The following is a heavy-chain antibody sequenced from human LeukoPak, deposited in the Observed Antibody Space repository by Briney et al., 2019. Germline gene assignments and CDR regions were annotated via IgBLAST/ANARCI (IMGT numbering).Heavy chain of an antibody. CDR2: IKPDGGQK. Sequence: GGSLRLSCAASGFTFSDYYMSWIRQAPGKGPEWVANIKPDGGQKYYVDSVKGRFTISRDNARNSLYLQMNSLRAEDTAVYYCASPPVAAGGNVYFQHWGQGTLVAVSS. V-gene: IGHV3-7*02. CDR1: GFTFSDYY. CDR3: ASPPVAAGGNVYFQH. D-gene: IGHD6-13*01. J-gene: IGHJ1*01.